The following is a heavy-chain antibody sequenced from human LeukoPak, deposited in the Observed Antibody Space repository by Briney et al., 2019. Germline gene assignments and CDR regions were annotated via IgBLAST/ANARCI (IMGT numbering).Heavy chain of an antibody. CDR1: GVSISSGAYY. J-gene: IGHJ4*02. V-gene: IGHV4-31*03. CDR2: IYYSGSA. Sequence: PSQTLSPTCTVSGVSISSGAYYWSWIRHHPGKGLELIGYIYYSGSAYYNPSLKSRVTISIDTSKNQFSLQLSSVTAADTAVYYCVRYYCTSGSYSYFDYWGQGTLVTVSS. CDR3: VRYYCTSGSYSYFDY. D-gene: IGHD3-10*01.